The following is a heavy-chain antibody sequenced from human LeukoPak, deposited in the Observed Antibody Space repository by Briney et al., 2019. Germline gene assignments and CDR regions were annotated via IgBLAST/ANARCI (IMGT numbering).Heavy chain of an antibody. V-gene: IGHV3-15*01. CDR3: TTDRGYCRGGSCYNNYYYYGLDV. CDR2: IKSKTDGATT. J-gene: IGHJ6*02. CDR1: GFIFRNAW. Sequence: GGSLRLSCAASGFIFRNAWMSWVRQAPGKGLEWVGRIKSKTDGATTDYAAPVKGRFTISRDDSKNTLYLQRNSLKTEDTAVHYCTTDRGYCRGGSCYNNYYYYGLDVWGQGTTVTVSS. D-gene: IGHD2-15*01.